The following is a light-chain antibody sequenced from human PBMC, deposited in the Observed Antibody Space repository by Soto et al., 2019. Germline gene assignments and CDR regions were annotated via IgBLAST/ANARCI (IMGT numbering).Light chain of an antibody. V-gene: IGLV2-14*03. CDR2: DVS. J-gene: IGLJ1*01. CDR3: SSSTSSSTHV. CDR1: SSDVGAYNF. Sequence: QSALTQPASVSGSPGQSITISCTGTSSDVGAYNFVSWYQQHPGKVPKLMIFDVSSRPSGVSDRFSGSKSGNTASLTISGLQAEDEGDYYCSSSTSSSTHVFGSGTKLTVL.